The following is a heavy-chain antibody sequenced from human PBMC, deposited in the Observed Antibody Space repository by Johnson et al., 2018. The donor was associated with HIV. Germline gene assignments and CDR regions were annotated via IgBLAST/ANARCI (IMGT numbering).Heavy chain of an antibody. CDR3: AKDLGGSKPDEWGTDYYEFWNSYPVQDPRVVVGAFDI. Sequence: QEQLVESGGGVVQPGRSLRLSCTASGFTFRSYAMHWVRQAPGKGLEWVALISYDGSNKYYADSVKGRFTISRDNSKNTLYLQMNSLTSEDTAVYYCAKDLGGSKPDEWGTDYYEFWNSYPVQDPRVVVGAFDIWGQGTMVTVSS. J-gene: IGHJ3*02. CDR1: GFTFRSYA. CDR2: ISYDGSNK. V-gene: IGHV3-30*18. D-gene: IGHD3-3*01.